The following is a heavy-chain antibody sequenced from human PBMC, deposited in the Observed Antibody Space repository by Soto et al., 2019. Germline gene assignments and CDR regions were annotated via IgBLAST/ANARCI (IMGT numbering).Heavy chain of an antibody. CDR2: MNPNSGNT. J-gene: IGHJ6*02. CDR1: FTSYD. Sequence: QVQLVQSGAEVKKPGASVKVSCTFTSYDINWVRQATGQGLEWMAWMNPNSGNTRYAQKSQCRVNMTRNTSNFTAYMELSSLRSEDTAVYYCARGPGSSDWRFSYYYMDVWGQGTTVTVSS. D-gene: IGHD6-19*01. V-gene: IGHV1-8*01. CDR3: ARGPGSSDWRFSYYYMDV.